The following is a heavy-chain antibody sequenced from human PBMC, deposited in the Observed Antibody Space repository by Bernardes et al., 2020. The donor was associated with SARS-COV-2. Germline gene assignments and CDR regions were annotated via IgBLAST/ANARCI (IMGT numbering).Heavy chain of an antibody. CDR2: IKQDGSEK. V-gene: IGHV3-7*01. D-gene: IGHD3-3*01. Sequence: GGSLRLSCAASGFTFRDNWMSWVRQAPGKGLEWVANIKQDGSEKYYVDSVKGRFTISRDNANNALYLQMNSLRAEDTAAYYCARDYEYAFDFWGQGTMVTVSS. CDR3: ARDYEYAFDF. CDR1: GFTFRDNW. J-gene: IGHJ3*01.